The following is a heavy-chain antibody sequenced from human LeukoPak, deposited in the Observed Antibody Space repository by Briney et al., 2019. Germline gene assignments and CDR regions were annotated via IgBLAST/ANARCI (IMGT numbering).Heavy chain of an antibody. J-gene: IGHJ4*02. Sequence: PGGSLRLSCAASGFTFSSYGMHWVRQAPGKGLEWVAFIRYDGSNKYYADSVKGRFTISRDNSKNTLYLQMNSLRAEDTAIYYCANEPPDRVLLFDYWGQGTLVTVSS. CDR2: IRYDGSNK. CDR1: GFTFSSYG. D-gene: IGHD4/OR15-4a*01. V-gene: IGHV3-30*02. CDR3: ANEPPDRVLLFDY.